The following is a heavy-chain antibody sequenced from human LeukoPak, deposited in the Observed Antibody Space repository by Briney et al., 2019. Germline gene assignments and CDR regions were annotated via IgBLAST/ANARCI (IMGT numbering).Heavy chain of an antibody. Sequence: SETLSLTCTVSGGSISSSSYYWGWIRQPPGKGLEWIGSIYHSGSTYYNPSLKSRVTISVDTSKNQFSLKLSSVTAADTAVYYCARAAPVAQWPQYYFDYWGQGTLVTVSS. D-gene: IGHD6-19*01. CDR3: ARAAPVAQWPQYYFDY. CDR1: GGSISSSSYY. CDR2: IYHSGST. V-gene: IGHV4-39*07. J-gene: IGHJ4*02.